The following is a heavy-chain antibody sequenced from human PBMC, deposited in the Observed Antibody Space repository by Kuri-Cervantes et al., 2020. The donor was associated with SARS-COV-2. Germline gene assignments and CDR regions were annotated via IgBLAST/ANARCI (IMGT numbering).Heavy chain of an antibody. V-gene: IGHV4-4*07. CDR3: ARPDWSGPAYYFDY. Sequence: SETLSLTCTVSGGSISSYYWSWIRQPAGKGLEWIGRIYTSGSTNYNPSRKSRVTISVDTSKNQFSLKLSSVTAADTAVYYCARPDWSGPAYYFDYWGQGTLVTVLL. J-gene: IGHJ4*02. CDR1: GGSISSYY. D-gene: IGHD3-3*01. CDR2: IYTSGST.